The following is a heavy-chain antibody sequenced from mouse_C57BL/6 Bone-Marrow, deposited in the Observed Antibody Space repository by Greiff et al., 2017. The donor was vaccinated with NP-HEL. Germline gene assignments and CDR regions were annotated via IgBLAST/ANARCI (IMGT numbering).Heavy chain of an antibody. D-gene: IGHD2-5*01. CDR3: ARRNYSNSWFAY. V-gene: IGHV5-6*02. CDR1: GFTFSSYG. CDR2: ISSGGSYT. Sequence: EVMLVESGGDLVKPGGSLKLSCAASGFTFSSYGMSWVRQTPDKRLEWVATISSGGSYTYYPDSVKGRLTISRDNAKNTLYLQMSSLKSEDTAMYYCARRNYSNSWFAYWGQGTLVTVSA. J-gene: IGHJ3*01.